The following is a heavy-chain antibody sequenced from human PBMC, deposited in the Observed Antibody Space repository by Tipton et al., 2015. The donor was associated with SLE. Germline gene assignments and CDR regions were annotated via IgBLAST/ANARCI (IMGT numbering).Heavy chain of an antibody. CDR3: ARGLAYSSSSYYYYSYMDV. Sequence: GLVKPSETLSLTCAVYGGSFSGYYWSWIRQPPGKGLEWIGEINHSGSTNYNPSLKSRVTISVDTSKNQFSLKLSSVTAADTAVYYCARGLAYSSSSYYYYSYMDVWGKGTTVTVSS. V-gene: IGHV4-34*01. D-gene: IGHD6-6*01. J-gene: IGHJ6*03. CDR1: GGSFSGYY. CDR2: INHSGST.